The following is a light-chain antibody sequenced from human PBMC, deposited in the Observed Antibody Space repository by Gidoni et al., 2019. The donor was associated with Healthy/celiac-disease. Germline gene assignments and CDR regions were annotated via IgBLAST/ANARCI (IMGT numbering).Light chain of an antibody. Sequence: IRIPQSPSALSASVGDRLTTTCQASQDISNYLNWYQQKPGKAPKLLIYDASNLETGVPSRFSGSGSGTDFTFTISSLQPEDIATYYCQQYDNLPLTFGGGTKVEIK. CDR3: QQYDNLPLT. CDR1: QDISNY. CDR2: DAS. V-gene: IGKV1-33*01. J-gene: IGKJ4*01.